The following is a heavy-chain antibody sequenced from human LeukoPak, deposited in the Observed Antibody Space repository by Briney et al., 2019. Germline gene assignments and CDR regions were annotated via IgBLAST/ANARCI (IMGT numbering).Heavy chain of an antibody. CDR2: IRYDGSNK. CDR1: GFTFSSYG. D-gene: IGHD5-18*01. CDR3: AKDGGRGYSYCLDY. V-gene: IGHV3-30*02. Sequence: QPGRSLRLSCAASGFTFSSYGMHWVRQAPGKGLEWVAFIRYDGSNKYYADSVKGRFTISRDNSKNTLYLQMNSLRAEDTAVYYCAKDGGRGYSYCLDYWGQGTLVTVSS. J-gene: IGHJ4*02.